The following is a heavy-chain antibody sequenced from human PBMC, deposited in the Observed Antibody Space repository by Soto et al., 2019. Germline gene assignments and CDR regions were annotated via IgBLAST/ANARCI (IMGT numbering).Heavy chain of an antibody. J-gene: IGHJ6*03. Sequence: EVQLAESGGGLAQPGGSLRLPCAASGFTLSGYAMDWVRQAPGKGLEYVSGISGNGVGTYYANSVQGRFTIPRGNSKNTVYLQMGSLRPEDMVVYYCARRARPDFYYMDVCGKGTTVTASS. CDR3: ARRARPDFYYMDV. D-gene: IGHD6-6*01. CDR2: ISGNGVGT. V-gene: IGHV3-64*01. CDR1: GFTLSGYA.